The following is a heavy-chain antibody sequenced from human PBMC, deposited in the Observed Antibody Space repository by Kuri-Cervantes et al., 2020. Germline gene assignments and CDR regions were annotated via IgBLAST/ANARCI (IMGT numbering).Heavy chain of an antibody. CDR2: ISWNSGSI. Sequence: GGSLRLSCAASGFTFDDYAMHWVRQAPGKGLEWVSGISWNSGSIGYADSVKGRFTISRDNAKNSLYLQMNSLRAEDTAVYYCVTERRDYYLDVWGKGTTVTVSS. CDR3: VTERRDYYLDV. J-gene: IGHJ6*03. CDR1: GFTFDDYA. V-gene: IGHV3-9*01.